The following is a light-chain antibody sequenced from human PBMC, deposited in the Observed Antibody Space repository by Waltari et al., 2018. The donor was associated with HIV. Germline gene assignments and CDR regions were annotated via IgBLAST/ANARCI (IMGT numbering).Light chain of an antibody. CDR3: WKYGTSPWT. V-gene: IGKV3-20*01. CDR2: GAS. J-gene: IGKJ1*01. Sequence: EIVLTQSPATLSLSPGDRAILSCRASQSVNTNYLAWYQQKGGQAPRLVTYGASNKGTCSPDKFSSSGAGTNFTLTISRLGHEEFAVYYCWKYGTSPWTFGQGTNVEIK. CDR1: QSVNTNY.